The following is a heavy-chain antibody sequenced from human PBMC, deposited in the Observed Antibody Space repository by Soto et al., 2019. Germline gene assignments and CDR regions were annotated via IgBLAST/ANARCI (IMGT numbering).Heavy chain of an antibody. CDR3: ARAYRITIFGVVTYYFDY. J-gene: IGHJ4*02. D-gene: IGHD3-3*01. Sequence: QVQLQQWGAGLLKPSETLSLTCAVYGGSFSGYSWSWIRQPPGKGLEWIGEINHSGSTNYNPSLKSRVTISVDTSKNQFSLKLSSVTAADTAVYYCARAYRITIFGVVTYYFDYWGQGTLVTVSS. CDR2: INHSGST. V-gene: IGHV4-34*01. CDR1: GGSFSGYS.